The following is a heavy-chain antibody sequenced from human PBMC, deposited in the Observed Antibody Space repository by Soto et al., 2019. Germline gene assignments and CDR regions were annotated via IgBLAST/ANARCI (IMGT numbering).Heavy chain of an antibody. V-gene: IGHV4-34*01. CDR1: GGSFSGYY. D-gene: IGHD3-10*01. J-gene: IGHJ6*02. Sequence: SETLSLTCAVYGGSFSGYYWSWIRQPPGKGLEWIGEINHSGSTNYNPSLKSRVTISVDTSKNQFSLKLSSVTAADTAVYYCAREGKVRAKYYYGMDVWGQGTTVTVSS. CDR2: INHSGST. CDR3: AREGKVRAKYYYGMDV.